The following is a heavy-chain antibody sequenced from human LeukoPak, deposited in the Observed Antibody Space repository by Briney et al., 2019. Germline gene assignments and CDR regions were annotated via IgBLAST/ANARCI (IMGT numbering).Heavy chain of an antibody. Sequence: GGSLRLSCAASGFTFSSYWMSWVRQAPGKGLEWVANIKQDGSEKYYVDSVKGRFTISRDNAKNSLYLQMNSLRAEDTAVYYCARVLFERTIFRVVTPFDYWGQGTLVTVSS. D-gene: IGHD3-3*01. CDR1: GFTFSSYW. J-gene: IGHJ4*02. CDR2: IKQDGSEK. V-gene: IGHV3-7*01. CDR3: ARVLFERTIFRVVTPFDY.